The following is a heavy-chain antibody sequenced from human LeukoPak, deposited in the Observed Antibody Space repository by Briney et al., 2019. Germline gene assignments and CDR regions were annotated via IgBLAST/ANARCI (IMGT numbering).Heavy chain of an antibody. J-gene: IGHJ6*02. CDR3: ATLRATAPPAGYYYYYGMDV. CDR2: FDPEDGET. Sequence: ASVKVSCKVSGYTLTELSMHWVRQAPGKGLEWMGGFDPEDGETIYAQKFQGRVTMTEGTSTDTAYMELSSLRSEDTAVYYCATLRATAPPAGYYYYYGMDVWGQGTTVTVSS. V-gene: IGHV1-24*01. D-gene: IGHD2-21*02. CDR1: GYTLTELS.